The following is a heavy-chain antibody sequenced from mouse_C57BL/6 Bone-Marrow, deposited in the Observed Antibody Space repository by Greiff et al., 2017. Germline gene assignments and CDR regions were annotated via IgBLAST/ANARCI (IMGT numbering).Heavy chain of an antibody. CDR3: TISTTVVPRWDD. J-gene: IGHJ4*01. D-gene: IGHD1-1*01. V-gene: IGHV6-3*01. CDR2: IRLKSDNYAT. CDR1: GFTFSHYW. Sequence: EVKLEESGGGLVQPGGSMKLSCVASGFTFSHYWMNWVRQSPEKGLAWVAQIRLKSDNYATHYAESVKGRFPISRDDSKSSVYLQMNNLRAEDTGIYYCTISTTVVPRWDDWGQGTSVTVSS.